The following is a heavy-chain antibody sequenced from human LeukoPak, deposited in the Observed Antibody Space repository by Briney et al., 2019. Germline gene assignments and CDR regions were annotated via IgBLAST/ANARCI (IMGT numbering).Heavy chain of an antibody. V-gene: IGHV4-34*01. CDR1: GGSFSGYY. D-gene: IGHD4-23*01. CDR2: INHSGST. CDR3: ARARHYGGNPFDY. J-gene: IGHJ4*02. Sequence: PSETLSLTCAVYGGSFSGYYWSWIRQPPGKGLEWIGEINHSGSTNYNPSLKSRVTISVDTSKNQFSLKLSSVTAADTAVYYCARARHYGGNPFDYWGQGTLVTVSS.